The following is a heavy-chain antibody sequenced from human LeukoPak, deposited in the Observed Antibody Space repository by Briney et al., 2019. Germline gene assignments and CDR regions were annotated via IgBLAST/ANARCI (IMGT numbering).Heavy chain of an antibody. D-gene: IGHD6-6*01. V-gene: IGHV1-69*05. CDR2: IIPIFGTA. J-gene: IGHJ3*02. Sequence: SVKVSCKASGDTFTSYAITWVRQAPGQGLEWMGGIIPIFGTANYAQKFQGRVTITTDESTSTAYMELSSLRSEDTAVYYCARAPDSSSSVRSSWWYSWGQGTMVTVSS. CDR1: GDTFTSYA. CDR3: ARAPDSSSSVRSSWWYS.